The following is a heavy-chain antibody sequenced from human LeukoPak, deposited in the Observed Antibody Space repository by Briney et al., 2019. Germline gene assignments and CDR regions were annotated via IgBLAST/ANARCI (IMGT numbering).Heavy chain of an antibody. CDR1: GGSISSGGYY. Sequence: SQTLSLTCTVSGGSISSGGYYWSWIRPHPGKGLEWIGYIYYSGSTYYNPSLKSRVTISVDTSKNQFSLKLSSVTAADTAVYYCARDSYGSGSVDYWGQGTLVTVSS. J-gene: IGHJ4*02. D-gene: IGHD3-10*01. V-gene: IGHV4-31*03. CDR2: IYYSGST. CDR3: ARDSYGSGSVDY.